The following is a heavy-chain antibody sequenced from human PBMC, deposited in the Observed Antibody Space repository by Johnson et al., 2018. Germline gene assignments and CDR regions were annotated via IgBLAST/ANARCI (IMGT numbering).Heavy chain of an antibody. CDR2: INPSGGST. D-gene: IGHD1-1*01. V-gene: IGHV1-46*01. Sequence: QVQLVQSGAEVKKPGASVKVSCKASGYTFTSYYMHWVRQAPGQGLEWMGIINPSGGSTSYAQKFQGRVTMTRDTSTSTVYMGMSSLGSEETAVYYCGRDGTTGTTGDFDIWGQGTMVTVSS. CDR1: GYTFTSYY. CDR3: GRDGTTGTTGDFDI. J-gene: IGHJ3*02.